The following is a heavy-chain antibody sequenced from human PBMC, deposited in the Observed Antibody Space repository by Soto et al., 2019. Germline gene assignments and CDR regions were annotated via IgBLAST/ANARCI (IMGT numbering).Heavy chain of an antibody. J-gene: IGHJ5*01. CDR2: ISIDNGNT. V-gene: IGHV1-18*01. CDR1: GHTFNSPV. D-gene: IGHD2-15*01. CDR3: ASHPRNCTPGSCRRHWFDS. Sequence: ASVKVSCKTSGHTFNSPVISWVRQAPGQGLEWMGWISIDNGNTRHAQNVQGRITVTTDTSTRRAYMELRSLRFDDTSIYYCASHPRNCTPGSCRRHWFDSGGQGTLVTVPS.